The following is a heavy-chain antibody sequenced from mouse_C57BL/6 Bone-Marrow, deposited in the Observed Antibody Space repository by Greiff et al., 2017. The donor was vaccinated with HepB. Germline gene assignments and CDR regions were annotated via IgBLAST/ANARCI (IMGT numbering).Heavy chain of an antibody. D-gene: IGHD5-5*01. CDR2: INPYNGGT. CDR3: ARGHNYLRHYFDY. CDR1: GYTFTDYY. Sequence: VQLKESGPVLVKPGASVKMSCKASGYTFTDYYMNWVKQSHGKSLEWIGVINPYNGGTSYNQKFKGKATLTVDKSSSTAYMELNSLTSEDSAVYYCARGHNYLRHYFDYWGQGTTLTVSS. V-gene: IGHV1-19*01. J-gene: IGHJ2*01.